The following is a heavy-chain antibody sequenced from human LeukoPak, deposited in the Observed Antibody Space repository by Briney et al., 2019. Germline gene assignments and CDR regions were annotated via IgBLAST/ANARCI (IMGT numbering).Heavy chain of an antibody. CDR1: GFTFSSYA. D-gene: IGHD5-24*01. CDR2: ISSNGGST. CDR3: AKASKMDTILLPFDY. V-gene: IGHV3-23*01. J-gene: IGHJ4*02. Sequence: GGSLRLSCAASGFTFSSYAMSWVRQAPGKGLEWVSSISSNGGSTYYADSVKGRFTISRDNSKNTLYLQMNSLRAEDTAVYYCAKASKMDTILLPFDYWGQGTLVTVSS.